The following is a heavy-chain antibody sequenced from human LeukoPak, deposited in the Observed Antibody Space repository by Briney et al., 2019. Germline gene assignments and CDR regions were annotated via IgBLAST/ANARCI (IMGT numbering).Heavy chain of an antibody. V-gene: IGHV4-61*08. D-gene: IGHD6-19*01. J-gene: IGHJ3*02. CDR2: IYYSGST. Sequence: SETLSLTCTVSGGSISSGGYYWSWIRQHPGKGLEWIGYIYYSGSTNYNPSLKSRVTISVDTSKNQFSLKLSSVTAADTAVYYCARDSSVERAFDIWGQGTMVTVSS. CDR1: GGSISSGGYY. CDR3: ARDSSVERAFDI.